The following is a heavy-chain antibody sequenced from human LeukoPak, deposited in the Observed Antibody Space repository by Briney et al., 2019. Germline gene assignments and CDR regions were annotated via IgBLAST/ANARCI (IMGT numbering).Heavy chain of an antibody. CDR1: GYSINNGFY. Sequence: SETLSLTCTVSGYSINNGFYWGWIRQPPGKGLEWIGSIYHSERTHYNPSLKSRVTISIDTSKNQFSLKLSSVTAADTAVYYCARDFREGSYYFDYWGQGTLVTVSS. CDR3: ARDFREGSYYFDY. J-gene: IGHJ4*02. CDR2: IYHSERT. D-gene: IGHD3-16*02. V-gene: IGHV4-38-2*02.